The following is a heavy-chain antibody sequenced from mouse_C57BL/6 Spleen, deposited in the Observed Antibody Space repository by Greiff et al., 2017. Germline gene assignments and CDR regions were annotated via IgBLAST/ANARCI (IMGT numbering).Heavy chain of an antibody. V-gene: IGHV5-17*01. D-gene: IGHD1-1*01. CDR2: ISSGSSTI. CDR1: GFTFSDYG. CDR3: ARVLLRGNAMDY. J-gene: IGHJ4*01. Sequence: EVKLMESGGGLVKPGGSLKLSCAASGFTFSDYGMHWVRQAPEKGLEWVAYISSGSSTIYYADTVKSRFTISRDNAKTTLFLQMTSLRSEDTAMYYCARVLLRGNAMDYWGQGTSVTVSS.